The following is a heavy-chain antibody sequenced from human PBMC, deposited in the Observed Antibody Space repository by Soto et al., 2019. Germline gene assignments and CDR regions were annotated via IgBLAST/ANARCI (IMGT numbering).Heavy chain of an antibody. J-gene: IGHJ4*02. V-gene: IGHV3-74*03. Sequence: EVQLVESGGVLVQPGGSLRLSCTVSEFTFSGFWMHWVRQVPGKGLVWVSRINGDGSITTYADSVKGRFTISRDNAKNKLYLQMNSMRVDDTAVYYCPRDYSDGGLDYWGQGTLVIVSS. CDR2: INGDGSIT. CDR1: EFTFSGFW. CDR3: PRDYSDGGLDY. D-gene: IGHD1-26*01.